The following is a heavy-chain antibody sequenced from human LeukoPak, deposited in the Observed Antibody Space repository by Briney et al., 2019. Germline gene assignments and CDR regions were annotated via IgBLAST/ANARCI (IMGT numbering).Heavy chain of an antibody. CDR2: ISGSGGST. CDR3: ARRSDSSGSLDY. Sequence: GGSLRLSCAASGFTFSSYAMSWVRQAPGKGLEWVSAISGSGGSTYYADSVKGRFTISRDNPKNTLYLQMNSLRAEDTAVYYCARRSDSSGSLDYWGQGTLVTVSS. V-gene: IGHV3-23*01. D-gene: IGHD3-22*01. CDR1: GFTFSSYA. J-gene: IGHJ4*02.